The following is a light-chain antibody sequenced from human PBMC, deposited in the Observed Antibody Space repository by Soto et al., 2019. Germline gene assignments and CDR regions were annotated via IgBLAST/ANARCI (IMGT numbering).Light chain of an antibody. Sequence: DIQMTQSPSSLSASVGDRVTITCRASQSISSYLSWYQHKPGEAPKLLIYGASSLYSGVPSRFSGSGSGTEFTLTINSLQPEEFATYYCQQSYSNPLTFGGGTKVEIK. CDR3: QQSYSNPLT. J-gene: IGKJ4*01. CDR1: QSISSY. V-gene: IGKV1-39*01. CDR2: GAS.